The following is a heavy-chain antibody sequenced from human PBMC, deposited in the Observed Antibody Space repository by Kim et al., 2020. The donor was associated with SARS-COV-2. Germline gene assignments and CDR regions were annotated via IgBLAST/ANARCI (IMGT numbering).Heavy chain of an antibody. Sequence: KYNDDAVKGRFTISRDNSKNTLYLQMNSLRAEDTAVYYCATHIAAAGTDYWGQGTLVTVSS. D-gene: IGHD6-13*01. CDR3: ATHIAAAGTDY. J-gene: IGHJ4*02. CDR2: K. V-gene: IGHV3-30*01.